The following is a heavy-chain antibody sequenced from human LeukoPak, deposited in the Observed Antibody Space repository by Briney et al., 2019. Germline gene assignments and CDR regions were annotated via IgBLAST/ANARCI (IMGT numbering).Heavy chain of an antibody. D-gene: IGHD3-16*01. V-gene: IGHV3-66*01. CDR1: GFTVSSNY. Sequence: PGGSLRLSCAVSGFTVSSNYMSWVRQAPGKGLEWVSVIYSGDSTYYADSVKGRFTISRDNSKNTLWLQMNSLRAEDTAVYYCARSWGQTDMTYYFDYWGQGTLVTVSS. CDR3: ARSWGQTDMTYYFDY. CDR2: IYSGDST. J-gene: IGHJ4*02.